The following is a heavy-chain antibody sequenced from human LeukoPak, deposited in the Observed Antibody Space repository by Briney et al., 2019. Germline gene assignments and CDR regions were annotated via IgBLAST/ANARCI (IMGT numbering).Heavy chain of an antibody. V-gene: IGHV1-2*04. CDR1: GYTFTGYY. CDR2: INPNGGGT. Sequence: ASVKVSCKASGYTFTGYYMHWVRQAPGQGLEWMGWINPNGGGTNYAQKFQGWVTMTRDTSISAAYMELSRLRSDDTAVYYCARAAAGAYGESDYWGQGTLVTVSS. CDR3: ARAAAGAYGESDY. D-gene: IGHD6-13*01. J-gene: IGHJ4*02.